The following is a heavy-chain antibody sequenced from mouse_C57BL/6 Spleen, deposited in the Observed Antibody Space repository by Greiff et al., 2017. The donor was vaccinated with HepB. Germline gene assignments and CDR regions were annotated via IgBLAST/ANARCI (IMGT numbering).Heavy chain of an antibody. V-gene: IGHV14-4*01. CDR2: IDPENGDT. J-gene: IGHJ2*01. CDR3: TTYGGSCNFDY. Sequence: VQLQQSGAELVRPGASVKLSCTASGFNIKDDYMHWVKQRPEQGLEWIGRIDPENGDTEYASKFQGKATITADTSSNTAYLQLSSLTSEDTAAYYGTTYGGSCNFDYWGQGTTLTVSS. D-gene: IGHD1-1*01. CDR1: GFNIKDDY.